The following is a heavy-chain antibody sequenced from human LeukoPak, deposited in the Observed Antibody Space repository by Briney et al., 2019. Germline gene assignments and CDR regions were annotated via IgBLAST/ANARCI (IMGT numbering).Heavy chain of an antibody. D-gene: IGHD5-12*01. J-gene: IGHJ4*02. CDR3: ARVSGYDWESFYDY. V-gene: IGHV4-4*02. CDR1: GGSISSSNW. Sequence: PSETLSLTCAVSGGSISSSNWWSWVRQPPGKGLEWIGEIYHSGSTNYNPSLKSRVTISVDTSKNQFSLKLSSVTAAGTAVYYCARVSGYDWESFYDYWGQGTLVTVSS. CDR2: IYHSGST.